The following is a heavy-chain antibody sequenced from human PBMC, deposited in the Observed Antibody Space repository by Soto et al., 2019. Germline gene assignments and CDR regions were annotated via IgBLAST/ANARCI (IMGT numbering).Heavy chain of an antibody. CDR3: ARTDYDSYGYGGGY. V-gene: IGHV1-69*02. CDR1: GGTFSSYT. CDR2: IIPILGIA. Sequence: QVQLVQSGAEVKKPGSSVKVSCKASGGTFSSYTISWVRQAPGQGLEWMGRIIPILGIANYAQKFQGRVTITADKSTSTAYMELSSLRSEDTALYYCARTDYDSYGYGGGYWGQGSLVTVSS. D-gene: IGHD5-18*01. J-gene: IGHJ4*02.